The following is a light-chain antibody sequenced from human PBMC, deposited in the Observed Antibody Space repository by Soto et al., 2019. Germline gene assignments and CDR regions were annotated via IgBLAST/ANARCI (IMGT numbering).Light chain of an antibody. Sequence: QSVLTQPPSASASLGASVTLTCTLSSGYSNYKVDWYQQRPGKGPRFVMRVGTGGIVGSKGDGIPERFSVLGSGLNRYLTIKNSLEEDENDYHCGAVQGSVSTFVYVFGTGTKLTVL. V-gene: IGLV9-49*01. CDR3: GAVQGSVSTFVYV. J-gene: IGLJ1*01. CDR2: VGTGGIVG. CDR1: SGYSNYK.